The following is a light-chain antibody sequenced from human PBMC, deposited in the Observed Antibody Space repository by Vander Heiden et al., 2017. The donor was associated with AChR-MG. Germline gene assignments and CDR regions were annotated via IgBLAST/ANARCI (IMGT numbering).Light chain of an antibody. CDR2: RSV. CDR1: HYHIRAGYG. V-gene: IGLV1-40*01. J-gene: IGLJ3*02. CDR3: QSYDNGLSGWV. Sequence: QSLLTQPPSVSGAPGQKVNIPCVGTHYHIRAGYGVQSYRHLPGAAPKVLIFRSVDRPPGVPDRFSGSKSGTSASLAITGLQAEDEAVYYCQSYDNGLSGWVFGGGTKVTVL.